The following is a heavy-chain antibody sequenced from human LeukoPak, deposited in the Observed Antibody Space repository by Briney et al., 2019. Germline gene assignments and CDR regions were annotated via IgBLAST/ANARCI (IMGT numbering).Heavy chain of an antibody. Sequence: PSETQSLTCTVSGGSISNNNYYWAWIRQPPGKGLECIGSIYYSGSPYYNPSLKSRVTISVDTSKNQFSLRLSSVTAADTAVYYCATWRTAKTGFDYWGQGTLVTVSS. CDR3: ATWRTAKTGFDY. V-gene: IGHV4-39*01. CDR2: IYYSGSP. J-gene: IGHJ4*02. D-gene: IGHD1-1*01. CDR1: GGSISNNNYY.